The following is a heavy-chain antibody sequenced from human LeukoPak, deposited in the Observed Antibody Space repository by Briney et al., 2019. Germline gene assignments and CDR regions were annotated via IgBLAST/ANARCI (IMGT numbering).Heavy chain of an antibody. J-gene: IGHJ3*02. V-gene: IGHV4-4*07. CDR3: ARHKKSGAFDI. CDR1: GGSISSYC. CDR2: ICASGST. Sequence: SETLSLTCTVSGGSISSYCWSWIRQPAGKGLEWIGRICASGSTNYHPSLKSRVTMSVDTSKNQFSLKLNSVTAADTAVYYCARHKKSGAFDIWGQGTMVTVSS.